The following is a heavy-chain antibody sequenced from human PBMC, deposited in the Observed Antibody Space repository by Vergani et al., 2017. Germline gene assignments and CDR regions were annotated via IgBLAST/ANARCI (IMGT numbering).Heavy chain of an antibody. CDR3: ASRYSSSRPVDY. V-gene: IGHV3-23*01. CDR1: GFTFSSYA. J-gene: IGHJ4*02. CDR2: ISGSGGST. Sequence: EVQLLESGGGLVQPGGSLRLSCAASGFTFSSYAMSWVRQAPGEGLEWVSAISGSGGSTYYADSVKGRFTISRDNSKSTLYLQMNSLRAEDTAVYYCASRYSSSRPVDYWGQGTLVTVSS. D-gene: IGHD6-13*01.